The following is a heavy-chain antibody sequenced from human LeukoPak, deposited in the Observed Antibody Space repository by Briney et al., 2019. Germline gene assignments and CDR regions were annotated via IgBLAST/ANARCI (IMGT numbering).Heavy chain of an antibody. V-gene: IGHV3-23*01. J-gene: IGHJ6*02. CDR3: AIEPYDFWSGYASYYYYGMDV. CDR1: GFTLSSYA. CDR2: SSISGGRS. Sequence: PGWSLRLSCAASGFTLSSYAMSWVRQAPGKGLEWVAASSISGGRSYIVDSVGGGFTISRDNSKNTLYLQMNRLRAEDTAVYYCAIEPYDFWSGYASYYYYGMDVWGQGTTVTVPS. D-gene: IGHD3-3*01.